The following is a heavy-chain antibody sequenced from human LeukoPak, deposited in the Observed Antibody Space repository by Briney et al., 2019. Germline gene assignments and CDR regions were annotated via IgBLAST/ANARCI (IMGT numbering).Heavy chain of an antibody. Sequence: GRCLRLSCAVSGFTFGNHGFHWVREAPGKGLEWVALIWLDGSKKFYAGSVKGRFTISRDDSKNTLYLQMNSLRDEDTAVYYCARAQKYSYDAFDIWGQGTMVTVS. CDR3: ARAQKYSYDAFDI. CDR2: IWLDGSKK. J-gene: IGHJ3*02. D-gene: IGHD4-11*01. CDR1: GFTFGNHG. V-gene: IGHV3-33*01.